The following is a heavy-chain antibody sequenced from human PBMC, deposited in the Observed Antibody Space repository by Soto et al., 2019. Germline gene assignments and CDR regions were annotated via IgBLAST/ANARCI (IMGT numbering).Heavy chain of an antibody. Sequence: GASVKVSCKASGYTFAGYYMHWVRQAPGQGLEWMGWINPNSGGTSYAQKFQDRVTMTRYTSISTAYMELSRLRSNDTAVYYCARDRRVKSYYYGMDVWGQGTTVTVSS. CDR1: GYTFAGYY. J-gene: IGHJ6*02. CDR3: ARDRRVKSYYYGMDV. CDR2: INPNSGGT. V-gene: IGHV1-2*02.